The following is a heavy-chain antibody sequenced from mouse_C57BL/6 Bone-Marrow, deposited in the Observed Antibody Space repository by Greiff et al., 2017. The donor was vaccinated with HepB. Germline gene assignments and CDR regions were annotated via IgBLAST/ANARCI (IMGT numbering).Heavy chain of an antibody. J-gene: IGHJ2*01. CDR2: IDPENGDT. V-gene: IGHV14-4*01. CDR1: GFNIKDDY. Sequence: VQLQQSVAGLVRPGASVKLSCTASGFNIKDDYMHWVKQRPEQGLEWIGWIDPENGDTEYASKFQGKATITADTSSNTAYLQLSSLTSKDTAVYYCTTSPRCWGHGTTLTVS. CDR3: TTSPRC.